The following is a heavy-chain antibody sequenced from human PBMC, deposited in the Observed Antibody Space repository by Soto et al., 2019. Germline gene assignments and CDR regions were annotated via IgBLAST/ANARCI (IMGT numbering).Heavy chain of an antibody. J-gene: IGHJ6*02. CDR3: ARDRPTSSIRARDYYYAMDV. D-gene: IGHD6-6*01. CDR1: GYTFITYG. V-gene: IGHV1-18*01. CDR2: ISSYNGNT. Sequence: QVQLVQSGAEVKKPGASVKVSCKASGYTFITYGISWVRQAPGQGLEWLGWISSYNGNTNYAQKLQGRVTMTTDTYTTTAYMGLRILRSDDTAVYHCARDRPTSSIRARDYYYAMDVWGQGTTVTVSS.